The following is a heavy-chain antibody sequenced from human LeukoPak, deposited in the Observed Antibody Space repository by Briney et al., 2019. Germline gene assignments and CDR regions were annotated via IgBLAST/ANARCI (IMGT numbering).Heavy chain of an antibody. V-gene: IGHV3-23*01. D-gene: IGHD3-10*02. CDR2: IIGSGGRT. CDR1: GFSFSTYA. Sequence: GGSLRLSCAASGFSFSTYAMNWVRQAPGKGLEWVSVIIGSGGRTYYADSVKGRFTISRDNAKNSLYLQMNSLRAEDAAVYYCAELGITMIGGVWGKGTTVTISS. CDR3: AELGITMIGGV. J-gene: IGHJ6*04.